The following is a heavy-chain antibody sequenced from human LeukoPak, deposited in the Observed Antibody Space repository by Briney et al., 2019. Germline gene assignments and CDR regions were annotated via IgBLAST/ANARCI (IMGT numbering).Heavy chain of an antibody. Sequence: PGGSLRLSCAACGFTFSSYAMHWVRQAPGKGLEWVAVISYDGSNKYYADSVKGRFTISRDNSKNTLYLQMNSLRAEDTAVYYCARDSGASGSYFQIDYWGQGTLVTVSS. D-gene: IGHD1-26*01. CDR2: ISYDGSNK. CDR3: ARDSGASGSYFQIDY. J-gene: IGHJ4*02. V-gene: IGHV3-30*04. CDR1: GFTFSSYA.